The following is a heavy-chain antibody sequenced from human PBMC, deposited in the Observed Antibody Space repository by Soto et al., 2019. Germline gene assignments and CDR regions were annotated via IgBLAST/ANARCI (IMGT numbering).Heavy chain of an antibody. D-gene: IGHD1-20*01. V-gene: IGHV1-46*01. J-gene: IGHJ6*02. CDR2: INPSGGST. Sequence: ASVKVSCKASGYTFTSYYMHWVRQAPGQGLEWMGIINPSGGSTSYAQKFQGRVTMTRDTSTSTVYMELSSLRSEDTAVYYCAGDAGNWNKSKLYYYYGMDVWGQGTTVTVSS. CDR3: AGDAGNWNKSKLYYYYGMDV. CDR1: GYTFTSYY.